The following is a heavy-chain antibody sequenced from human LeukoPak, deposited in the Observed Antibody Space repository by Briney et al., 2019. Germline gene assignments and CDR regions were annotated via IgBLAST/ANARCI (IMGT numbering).Heavy chain of an antibody. D-gene: IGHD3-10*01. CDR2: SYTSGRT. CDR3: ARNRAGGSGMAVDY. Sequence: SATLSLTCTVSGCSLSSSSYYWGWIRQAPGKGLEGMGISYTSGRTNFHPSLTSRLTISVNTSKNQFTLKVSSVTAADTAVYYCARNRAGGSGMAVDYWGQGTLVTVSS. CDR1: GCSLSSSSYY. V-gene: IGHV4-39*01. J-gene: IGHJ4*02.